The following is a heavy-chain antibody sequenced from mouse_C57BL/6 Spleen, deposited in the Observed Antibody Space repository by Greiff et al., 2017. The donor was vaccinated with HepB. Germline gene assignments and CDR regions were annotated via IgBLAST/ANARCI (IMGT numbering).Heavy chain of an antibody. Sequence: QVQLQQPGAELVKPGASVKMSCKASGYTFTSYWITWVKQRPGQGLEWIGDIYPGSGSTNYNEKFKSKATLTVDTSSSTAYMQLSSLTSEDSAVYYCASYYYGSSSPWFAYWGQGTLVTVSA. V-gene: IGHV1-55*01. J-gene: IGHJ3*01. CDR3: ASYYYGSSSPWFAY. CDR1: GYTFTSYW. CDR2: IYPGSGST. D-gene: IGHD1-1*01.